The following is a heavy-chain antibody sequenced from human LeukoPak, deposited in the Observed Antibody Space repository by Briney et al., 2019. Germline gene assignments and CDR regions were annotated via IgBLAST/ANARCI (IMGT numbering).Heavy chain of an antibody. D-gene: IGHD2-21*02. V-gene: IGHV3-23*01. CDR2: ISGTDSGT. CDR3: AKCMSGSGVCLNFDS. J-gene: IGHJ4*02. Sequence: GGSLRLSCEASGFTFITYAKSWVRQAPGKGLQWISGISGTDSGTYYTDSVKGRFTISRDNSKNRVYLQIDSLRAEDTAVYYCAKCMSGSGVCLNFDSWGQGILVTVSS. CDR1: GFTFITYA.